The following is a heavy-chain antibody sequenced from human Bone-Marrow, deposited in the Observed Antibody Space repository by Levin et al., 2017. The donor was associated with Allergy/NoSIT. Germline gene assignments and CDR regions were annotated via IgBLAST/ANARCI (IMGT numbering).Heavy chain of an antibody. CDR3: GAGSSGSQYYYYGMDV. CDR2: ISGSGGYT. Sequence: QSGGSLRLSCATSGFTFSSYAMSWVRQAPGKGLEWVSGISGSGGYTYYADSVKGRVTISRDNSKNTLYLQVNSLRGEDTAVYYCGAGSSGSQYYYYGMDVWGQGTTVTVSS. J-gene: IGHJ6*02. CDR1: GFTFSSYA. D-gene: IGHD3-22*01. V-gene: IGHV3-23*01.